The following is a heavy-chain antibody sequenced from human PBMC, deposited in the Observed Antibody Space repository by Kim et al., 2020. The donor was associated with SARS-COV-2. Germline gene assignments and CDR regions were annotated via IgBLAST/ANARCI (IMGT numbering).Heavy chain of an antibody. J-gene: IGHJ3*02. CDR3: ANKPAAFDI. CDR2: ISGSGGST. Sequence: GGSLRLSCAASGFTFSSYAISWVRQAPGKGLEWVSAISGSGGSTYYADSVKGRFTISRDNSKNTRYLQMNSLRAEDTAVYYCANKPAAFDIWGQGTMVTVSS. CDR1: GFTFSSYA. V-gene: IGHV3-23*01.